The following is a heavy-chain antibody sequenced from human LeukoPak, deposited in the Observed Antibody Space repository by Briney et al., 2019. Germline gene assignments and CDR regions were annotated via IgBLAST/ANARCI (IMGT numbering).Heavy chain of an antibody. D-gene: IGHD3-9*01. V-gene: IGHV1-3*01. Sequence: ASVKVSCKASGYTFTSYAMHWVRQAPGQRLEWMGWINAGNGNTKYSQKFQGRVTITRDTSASTAYMELSSLRSEDTAVYYCARDSTYYGILTGFDSWGPGTLVTVSS. J-gene: IGHJ4*02. CDR2: INAGNGNT. CDR3: ARDSTYYGILTGFDS. CDR1: GYTFTSYA.